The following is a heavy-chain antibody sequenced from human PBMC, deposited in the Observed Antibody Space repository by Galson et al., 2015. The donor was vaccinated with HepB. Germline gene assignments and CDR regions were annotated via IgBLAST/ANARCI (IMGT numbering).Heavy chain of an antibody. J-gene: IGHJ6*02. CDR1: GFTFSSYG. CDR3: ARGRSRYCSSTSCYGLYYSYYGMDV. CDR2: IWYDGSNK. Sequence: SLRLSCAASGFTFSSYGMHWVRQAPGKGLEWVAVIWYDGSNKYYADSVRGRFTISRDNSKNTLYLQMNSLRAEDTAVYYCARGRSRYCSSTSCYGLYYSYYGMDVWGQGTTVTVSS. V-gene: IGHV3-33*01. D-gene: IGHD2-2*01.